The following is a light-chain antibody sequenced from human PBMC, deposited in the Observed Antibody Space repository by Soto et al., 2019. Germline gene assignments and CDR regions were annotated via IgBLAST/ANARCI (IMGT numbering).Light chain of an antibody. CDR2: DVS. CDR3: SSYTSSSIVV. J-gene: IGLJ2*01. V-gene: IGLV2-14*01. Sequence: QSVLTQPAAVSGSPGQSLPISCTGTSSDVGGYNYVSWYQQHPGKAPKRMIYDVSNRPSGVSNRFSGSKSGNTASLTISGLQAEDEAYYYCSSYTSSSIVVFGGGTKVTVL. CDR1: SSDVGGYNY.